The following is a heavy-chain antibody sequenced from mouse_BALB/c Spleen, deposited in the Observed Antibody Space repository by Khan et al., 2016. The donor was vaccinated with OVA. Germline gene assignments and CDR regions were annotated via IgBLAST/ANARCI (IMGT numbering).Heavy chain of an antibody. D-gene: IGHD3-3*01. Sequence: VQLKESGAELVKPGASVKLSCTASGFNIKDTYMHWVKQRPEQGLEWIGRIDPANGNTKYDPKFQGKATITADTSSNTAYLQLSSLTSEDTAGYYCAREGRDYAMDYWGQGTSVTVSS. J-gene: IGHJ4*01. CDR2: IDPANGNT. CDR1: GFNIKDTY. CDR3: AREGRDYAMDY. V-gene: IGHV14-3*02.